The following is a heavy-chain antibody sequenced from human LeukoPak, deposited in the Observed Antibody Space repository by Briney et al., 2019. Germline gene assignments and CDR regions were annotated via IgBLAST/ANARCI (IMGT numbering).Heavy chain of an antibody. CDR3: ARLYCSGGSCYSRYYGMDV. J-gene: IGHJ6*04. CDR1: GYSFTSYW. CDR2: IDPSDSYT. V-gene: IGHV5-10-1*01. D-gene: IGHD2-15*01. Sequence: AGESLRISCKGSGYSFTSYWISWVRQMPGKGREWMGRIDPSDSYTNYSPSFQGHVTISADKSISTAYLQWSSLKASDTAMYYCARLYCSGGSCYSRYYGMDVWGKGTTVTVSS.